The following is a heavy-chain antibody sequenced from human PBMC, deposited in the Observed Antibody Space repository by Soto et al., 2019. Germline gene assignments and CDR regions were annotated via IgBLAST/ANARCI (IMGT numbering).Heavy chain of an antibody. CDR2: ISAYNANT. CDR1: GYTFTSYV. V-gene: IGHV1-18*01. D-gene: IGHD3-10*01. Sequence: QVQLVQSGGEVKKPGASVKVSCKASGYTFTSYVISWVRQAPGQGLEWMGWISAYNANTNYAQKVQGRVVMTTDTSTSTAYMELRGLRSDDTAVYYCARKPHGSSITMIRRGGAYYFDYWGQGTLVTVSS. J-gene: IGHJ4*02. CDR3: ARKPHGSSITMIRRGGAYYFDY.